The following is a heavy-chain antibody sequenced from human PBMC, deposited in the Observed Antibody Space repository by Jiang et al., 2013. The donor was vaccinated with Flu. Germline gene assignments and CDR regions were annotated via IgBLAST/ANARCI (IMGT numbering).Heavy chain of an antibody. Sequence: GGLVKPGGSLRLSCAVSGFTFSKAWMNWVRQAPGKGLEWVGRIKSKTDGGTTDYAAPVKGRFTISRDDSKNTLYLQMNSLKTEDTAVYYCTTLARLYSGYDSDFDLWGRGTLVTVSS. CDR1: GFTFSKAW. V-gene: IGHV3-15*07. J-gene: IGHJ2*01. CDR2: IKSKTDGGTT. D-gene: IGHD5-12*01. CDR3: TTLARLYSGYDSDFDL.